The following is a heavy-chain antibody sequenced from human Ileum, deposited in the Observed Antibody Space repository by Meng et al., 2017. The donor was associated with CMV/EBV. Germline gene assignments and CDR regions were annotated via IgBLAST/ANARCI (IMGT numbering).Heavy chain of an antibody. CDR1: GGSVSGNNAC. J-gene: IGHJ5*02. V-gene: IGHV6-1*01. CDR2: TSDRYKWYN. D-gene: IGHD3/OR15-3a*01. CDR3: ARKGGTWTFNWFDP. Sequence: VKLHQSLPGQADSAQSLPPPSATPGGSVSGNNACDAWSRQFPARGLEWLGRTSDRYKWYNDYAVTVKSRRTINADTSNNQFSLQLNSVTPEDTAVYYCARKGGTWTFNWFDPWGQGTLVTVSS.